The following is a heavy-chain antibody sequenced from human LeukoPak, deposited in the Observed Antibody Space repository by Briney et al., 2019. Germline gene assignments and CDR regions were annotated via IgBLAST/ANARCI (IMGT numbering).Heavy chain of an antibody. Sequence: SETLSLTCTVSGGSISSGDYYWSWIRQPPGKGLEWIGYIYYSGSTYYNPSLKSRVTISVDTSKNQFSLKLCSATAADTAVYYCAREEAAAGFDPWGQGTLVTVSS. J-gene: IGHJ5*02. CDR1: GGSISSGDYY. V-gene: IGHV4-30-4*01. D-gene: IGHD6-13*01. CDR2: IYYSGST. CDR3: AREEAAAGFDP.